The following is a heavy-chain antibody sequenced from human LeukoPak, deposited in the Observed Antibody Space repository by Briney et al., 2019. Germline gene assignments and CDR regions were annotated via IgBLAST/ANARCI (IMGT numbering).Heavy chain of an antibody. CDR2: IYYSGST. D-gene: IGHD5-18*01. J-gene: IGHJ4*02. V-gene: IGHV4-59*05. CDR1: GGSISIYY. CDR3: ARRRGYSSVDY. Sequence: SETLSLTCTVSGGSISIYYWSWIRQPPGKGLEWIGSIYYSGSTYYNPSLKSRVTISVDTSKNQFSLKLSSVTAADTAVYYCARRRGYSSVDYWGQGTLVTVSS.